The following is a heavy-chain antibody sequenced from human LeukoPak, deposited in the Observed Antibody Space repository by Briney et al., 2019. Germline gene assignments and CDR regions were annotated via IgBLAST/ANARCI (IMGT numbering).Heavy chain of an antibody. Sequence: SETLSLTCAVSSDSIFSTNWWSWVRQPPGKGLEWIGQIFYSGSTSYSPSLKSRVTISMDKSKNQFSLKLTSVTAADTAVYYCARALTMIVVVSGAFDIWGQGTMVTVSS. CDR3: ARALTMIVVVSGAFDI. CDR1: SDSIFSTNW. CDR2: IFYSGST. D-gene: IGHD3-22*01. J-gene: IGHJ3*02. V-gene: IGHV4-4*02.